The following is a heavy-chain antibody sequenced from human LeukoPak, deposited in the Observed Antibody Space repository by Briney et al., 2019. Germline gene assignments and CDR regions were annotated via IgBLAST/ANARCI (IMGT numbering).Heavy chain of an antibody. J-gene: IGHJ6*03. CDR2: INHSGST. V-gene: IGHV4-34*01. Sequence: PSETLSLTCAVYGGSFSGYYWSWIRQPPGKGLEWIGEINHSGSTNYNPSLKSRVTISVDTSKNQFSLKLSSVTAADTAVYYCARGTYDFWSGYYTGFPAPSPYYYYYMDVWGKGTTVTVSS. CDR1: GGSFSGYY. CDR3: ARGTYDFWSGYYTGFPAPSPYYYYYMDV. D-gene: IGHD3-3*01.